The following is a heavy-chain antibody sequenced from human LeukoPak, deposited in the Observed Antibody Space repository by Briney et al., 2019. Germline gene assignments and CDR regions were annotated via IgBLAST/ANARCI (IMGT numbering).Heavy chain of an antibody. J-gene: IGHJ3*02. CDR1: GFTFSSYG. CDR2: ISYDGSNK. CDR3: ARAGHYDSSGKEKAFDI. Sequence: GSLRLSCAASGFTFSSYGMHWVRQAPGKGLEWVAVISYDGSNKYYADSVKGRFTISRDNSKNTLYLQMNSLRAEDTAVYYCARAGHYDSSGKEKAFDIWGQGTMVTVSS. D-gene: IGHD3-22*01. V-gene: IGHV3-30*03.